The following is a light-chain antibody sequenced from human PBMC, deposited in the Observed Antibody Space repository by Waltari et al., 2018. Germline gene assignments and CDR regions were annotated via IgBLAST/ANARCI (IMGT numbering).Light chain of an antibody. V-gene: IGLV1-44*01. CDR3: AAWDDGLNGWV. J-gene: IGLJ3*02. CDR1: PSNIGSNT. CDR2: TNS. Sequence: QSVLTQPPSASGSPGQRVTISCSGSPSNIGSNTVNWYQQVPGTAPKLLIYTNSQRPSGVPDRFSGSRSGTSGFLAISGLQSEDEADYYCAAWDDGLNGWVFGGRTRVSVL.